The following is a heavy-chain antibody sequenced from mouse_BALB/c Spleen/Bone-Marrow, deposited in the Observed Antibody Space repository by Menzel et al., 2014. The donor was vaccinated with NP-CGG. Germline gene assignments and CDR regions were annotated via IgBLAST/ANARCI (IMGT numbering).Heavy chain of an antibody. CDR1: GFNIKDTY. CDR2: IDPANGYS. D-gene: IGHD1-2*01. J-gene: IGHJ1*01. V-gene: IGHV14-3*02. CDR3: ALITTATFSYWYFDV. Sequence: EVQVVESGAELVKPGASVKLSCTASGFNIKDTYMHWVKRRPEQGLEWIGRIDPANGYSIYDPKFQGKATITADTTSNTAHLQLSSLTSEDTAVYYCALITTATFSYWYFDVWGAGTTVTVSS.